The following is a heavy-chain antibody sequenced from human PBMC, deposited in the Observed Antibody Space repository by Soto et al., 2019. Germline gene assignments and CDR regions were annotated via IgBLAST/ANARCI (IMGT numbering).Heavy chain of an antibody. CDR3: AWDALYGDYYSWFDP. V-gene: IGHV1-2*02. D-gene: IGHD4-17*01. CDR1: GNTFTGHY. Sequence: ASVKVSCKASGNTFTGHYMHWVRQAPGQGLEWMGWINPNSGGTNYAQKFQGRVTMTRDTSISTGYMELSRLRSDDTAVYYCAWDALYGDYYSWFDPWGQGTLVTVSS. J-gene: IGHJ5*02. CDR2: INPNSGGT.